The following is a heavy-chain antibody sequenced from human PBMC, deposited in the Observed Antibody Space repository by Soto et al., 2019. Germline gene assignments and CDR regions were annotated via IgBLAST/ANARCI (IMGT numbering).Heavy chain of an antibody. J-gene: IGHJ1*01. CDR2: ISSSSSTI. CDR3: ASEYSSGWYSPSDFQH. Sequence: PGGSLRLSCAASGFTFSSYSMNWVRQAPGKGLEWVSYISSSSSTIYYADSVKGRFTISRDNAKNSLYLQMNSLGAEDTAVYYCASEYSSGWYSPSDFQHWGQGTLVTVSS. CDR1: GFTFSSYS. V-gene: IGHV3-48*01. D-gene: IGHD6-19*01.